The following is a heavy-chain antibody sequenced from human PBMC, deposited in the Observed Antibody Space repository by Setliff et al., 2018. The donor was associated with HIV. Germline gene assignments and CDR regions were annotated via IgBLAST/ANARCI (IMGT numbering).Heavy chain of an antibody. CDR2: ILGGENDPT. CDR1: GFTFRTHA. CDR3: VKGQGFCSMTSCALDWFGP. V-gene: IGHV3-23*01. J-gene: IGHJ5*02. D-gene: IGHD2-2*01. Sequence: GGSLRLSCAASGFTFRTHAMYWVRQAPGEGLEWVSGILGGENDPTYYENSVMGRFIISRDNSKNTLYLHMNSLRVEDSAIYYCVKGQGFCSMTSCALDWFGPWGQGTLVTVSS.